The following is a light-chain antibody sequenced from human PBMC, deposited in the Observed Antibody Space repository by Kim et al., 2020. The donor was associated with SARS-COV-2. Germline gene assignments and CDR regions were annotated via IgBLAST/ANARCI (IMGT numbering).Light chain of an antibody. CDR1: SSNSENNY. J-gene: IGLJ1*01. CDR3: GTWDSSLSAGV. Sequence: GPKVTISCSGSSSNSENNYVSWYQQLPGTAPKLLIYDNNKRPSGIPDRFSGSKSGTSATLGITGLQTGDEADYYCGTWDSSLSAGVFGTGTKVTVL. V-gene: IGLV1-51*01. CDR2: DNN.